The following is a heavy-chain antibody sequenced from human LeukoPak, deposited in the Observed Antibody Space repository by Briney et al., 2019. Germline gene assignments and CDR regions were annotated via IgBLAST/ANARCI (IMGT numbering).Heavy chain of an antibody. D-gene: IGHD6-13*01. CDR1: GFTVSSNY. Sequence: GGSLRLSCAASGFTVSSNYMSWVRQPPGKGLEWVSVIYSGGSTYYADSVKGRFTISRHNSKNTLYLQMNSLRAEDTAVYYCARDSSSDAFDIWGQGTMVTVSS. CDR2: IYSGGST. J-gene: IGHJ3*02. CDR3: ARDSSSDAFDI. V-gene: IGHV3-53*04.